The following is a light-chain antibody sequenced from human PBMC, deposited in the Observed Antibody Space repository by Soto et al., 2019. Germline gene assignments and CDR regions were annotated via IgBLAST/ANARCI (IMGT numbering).Light chain of an antibody. CDR2: EVS. V-gene: IGLV2-8*01. Sequence: QSVLTQPPSASGSPGQSVTISCTGTSSDVGRYNYISWYQQRPGKAPKLIIYEVSKRPSGVPDRLSGFKYGNTASLTVSGLQAEDDAYYYCSSDARNSRYVFGTGTKVTV. CDR3: SSDARNSRYV. CDR1: SSDVGRYNY. J-gene: IGLJ1*01.